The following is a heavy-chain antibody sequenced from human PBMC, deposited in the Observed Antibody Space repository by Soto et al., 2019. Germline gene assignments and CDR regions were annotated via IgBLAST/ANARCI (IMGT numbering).Heavy chain of an antibody. CDR2: IHPSGGST. CDR1: VYTFTSYY. D-gene: IGHD6-6*01. J-gene: IGHJ6*02. Sequence: XSVKVSCKASVYTFTSYYTHWVRQAPGQGLEWMGIIHPSGGSTSYAQKFQGRVTMTRDTSTSTVYMELSSLRSEDTAVYYCARDFIADRRYYYYGMDVWGQGTTVTASS. V-gene: IGHV1-46*01. CDR3: ARDFIADRRYYYYGMDV.